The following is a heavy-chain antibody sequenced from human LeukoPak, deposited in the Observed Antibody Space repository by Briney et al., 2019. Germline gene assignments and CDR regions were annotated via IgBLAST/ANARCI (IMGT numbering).Heavy chain of an antibody. CDR2: IYHSGST. Sequence: PSETLSLTCAVSGGSISSGGYSWSWIRQPPGKGLEWIGYIYHSGSTYYNPSLKSRVTISVDRSKNQFSLKLSSVTAADTAVYYCARFGIPYMTTVTDTNDYWGQGTLVTVSS. CDR3: ARFGIPYMTTVTDTNDY. J-gene: IGHJ4*02. V-gene: IGHV4-30-2*01. D-gene: IGHD4-17*01. CDR1: GGSISSGGYS.